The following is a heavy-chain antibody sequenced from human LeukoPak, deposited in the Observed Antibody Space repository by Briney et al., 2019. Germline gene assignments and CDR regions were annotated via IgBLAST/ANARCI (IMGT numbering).Heavy chain of an antibody. V-gene: IGHV3-21*01. CDR1: GFTFSSYS. CDR3: ARDKSIMITFGGVIVSY. J-gene: IGHJ4*02. Sequence: GGSLRLSCAASGFTFSSYSMNWVRQAPGKGLEWVSSISSSSSYIYYADSVKGRFTISRDNAKNSLYLQMNSLRAEDTAVYYCARDKSIMITFGGVIVSYWGQGTLVTVSS. CDR2: ISSSSSYI. D-gene: IGHD3-16*02.